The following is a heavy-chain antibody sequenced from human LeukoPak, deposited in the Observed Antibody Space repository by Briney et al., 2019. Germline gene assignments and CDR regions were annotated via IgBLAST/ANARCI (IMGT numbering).Heavy chain of an antibody. J-gene: IGHJ5*02. CDR1: GGSISSGDYY. V-gene: IGHV4-30-4*01. CDR3: ARARSSSDWFDP. CDR2: IYYSGST. Sequence: SQTLSVTCTVSGGSISSGDYYWSWIRQPPGKGLEWIGYIYYSGSTYYNPSLKSRVTISVDTSKNQFSLKLSSVTAADTAVYYCARARSSSDWFDPWGQGTLVTVSS. D-gene: IGHD6-13*01.